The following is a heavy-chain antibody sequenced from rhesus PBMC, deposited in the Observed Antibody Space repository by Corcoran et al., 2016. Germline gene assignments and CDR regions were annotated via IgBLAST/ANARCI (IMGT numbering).Heavy chain of an antibody. CDR1: GGSIKNNY. V-gene: IGHV4-173*01. CDR3: GADCGGVYCHTFNRFDV. CDR2: ISDSSGSD. J-gene: IGHJ5-1*01. Sequence: QLQLQESGPGLVKPSETLSLTCAVSGGSIKNNYWSWIRQSPGKGLEWIGRISDSSGSDGYNPPLGGRVSISIDTSKYRFSLNLNSVTAADTSVYDCGADCGGVYCHTFNRFDVWGPGVQVTVSS. D-gene: IGHD2-27*01.